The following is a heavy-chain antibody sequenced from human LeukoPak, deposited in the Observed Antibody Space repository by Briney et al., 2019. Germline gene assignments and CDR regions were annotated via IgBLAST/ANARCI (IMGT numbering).Heavy chain of an antibody. CDR2: IYCGGST. Sequence: GGSLRLSCAASGFTVSSNYMSWVRQAPGKGLEWVSVIYCGGSTYYADSVKGRFTISRDNSKNTLYLQMNSLRAEDTAVYYCARSRYYDSSGYGTWGQGTLVTVSS. V-gene: IGHV3-53*01. J-gene: IGHJ5*02. CDR1: GFTVSSNY. CDR3: ARSRYYDSSGYGT. D-gene: IGHD3-22*01.